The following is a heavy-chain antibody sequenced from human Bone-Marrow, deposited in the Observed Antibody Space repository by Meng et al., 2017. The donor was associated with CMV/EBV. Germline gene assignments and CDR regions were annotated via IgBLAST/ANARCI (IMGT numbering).Heavy chain of an antibody. CDR3: AGVGATGNFDY. Sequence: SETLSLTCTVSGGSISSYYWSWIRQPPGKGLEWIGYIYYSGSTNYNPSLKSRVTISVDTSKNQFSLKLSSVTAADTAVYYCAGVGATGNFDYWGQGTLDTVSS. V-gene: IGHV4-59*01. D-gene: IGHD1-26*01. J-gene: IGHJ4*02. CDR2: IYYSGST. CDR1: GGSISSYY.